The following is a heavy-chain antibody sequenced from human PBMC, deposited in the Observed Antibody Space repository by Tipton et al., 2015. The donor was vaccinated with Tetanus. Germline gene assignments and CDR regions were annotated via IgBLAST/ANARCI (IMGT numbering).Heavy chain of an antibody. J-gene: IGHJ6*02. CDR1: GGPVSSSNW. CDR3: ARTPDYYYGMDG. V-gene: IGHV4-4*01. CDR2: IHYSGTT. Sequence: TLSLTCDVSGGPVSSSNWWSWVRQAPGQGLEWLGEIHYSGTTNYNPSLKSRVTISTDKSKNQVSLRRNSVTAADTTVYFCARTPDYYYGMDGWGQGTTVTVSS.